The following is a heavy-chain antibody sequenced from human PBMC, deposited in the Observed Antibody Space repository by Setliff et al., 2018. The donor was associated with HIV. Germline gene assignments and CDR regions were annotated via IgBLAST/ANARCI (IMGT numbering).Heavy chain of an antibody. CDR1: GFTFDDYG. Sequence: GGSLRLSCAASGFTFDDYGMYWVRQAPGKGLEWVAFIRYDGSYRYYVDSVKGRFTISRDNSKNTMFLQMNSLRVEDTAIYYCAKMHTAMDPDTFDIWGQGTMVTVSS. CDR2: IRYDGSYR. CDR3: AKMHTAMDPDTFDI. J-gene: IGHJ3*02. V-gene: IGHV3-30*02. D-gene: IGHD5-18*01.